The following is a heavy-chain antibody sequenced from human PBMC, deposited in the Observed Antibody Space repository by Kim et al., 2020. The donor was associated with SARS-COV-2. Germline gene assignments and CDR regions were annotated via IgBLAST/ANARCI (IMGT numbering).Heavy chain of an antibody. CDR1: GGSVSSGSYY. CDR3: ARDRGECSGGSCFGYY. CDR2: IYYSGST. V-gene: IGHV4-61*01. J-gene: IGHJ6*01. D-gene: IGHD2-15*01. Sequence: SETLSLTCTVSGGSVSSGSYYWSWIRQPPGKGLEWIGYIYYSGSTNYNPSLKSRVTISVDTSKNQFSLKLSSVTAADTAVYYCARDRGECSGGSCFGYY.